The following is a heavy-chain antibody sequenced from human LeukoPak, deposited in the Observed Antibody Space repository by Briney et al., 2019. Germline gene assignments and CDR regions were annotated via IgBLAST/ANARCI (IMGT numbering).Heavy chain of an antibody. V-gene: IGHV4-59*01. Sequence: SETLSLTCTVSGGSISSYYWSWIRQPPGKGLEWIGYIYYSGSTNYNPSLKSRVTISVDTSKNQFSLKLSSVTAADTVVYYCARGYSSSFPDYWGQGTLVTVSS. J-gene: IGHJ4*02. CDR2: IYYSGST. D-gene: IGHD6-13*01. CDR3: ARGYSSSFPDY. CDR1: GGSISSYY.